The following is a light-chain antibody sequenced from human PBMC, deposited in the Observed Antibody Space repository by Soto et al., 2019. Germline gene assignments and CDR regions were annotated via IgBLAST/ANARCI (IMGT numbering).Light chain of an antibody. CDR1: QTVINNQ. J-gene: IGKJ5*01. Sequence: DIVVNQSAGTLSFSPGERATLSCRASQTVINNQLAWYQQTPGQAPRLLIYAASSRATGIPDRFSGSGSGTDFTLTITRLEPEDSAMYYCQQYGSSGGITFGHGTRLEIK. V-gene: IGKV3-20*01. CDR2: AAS. CDR3: QQYGSSGGIT.